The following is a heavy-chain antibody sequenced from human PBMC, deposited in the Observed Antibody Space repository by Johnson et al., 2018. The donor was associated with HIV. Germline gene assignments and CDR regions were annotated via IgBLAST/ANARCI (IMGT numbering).Heavy chain of an antibody. V-gene: IGHV3-23*04. CDR3: VRDRGTMLLDGAFDI. Sequence: VQLVESGGGLVQPGGSLRLSCAASGFTFSSYAMSWVRQAPGKGLEWVSATTPSGGGTYYADSVKGRFTISRDNSKNTLSLQMNSLRAEDTAVYYCVRDRGTMLLDGAFDIWGQGTMVTVSS. J-gene: IGHJ3*02. D-gene: IGHD3-10*01. CDR2: TTPSGGGT. CDR1: GFTFSSYA.